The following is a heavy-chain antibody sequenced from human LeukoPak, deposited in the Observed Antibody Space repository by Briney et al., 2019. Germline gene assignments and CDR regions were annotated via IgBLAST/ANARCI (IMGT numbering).Heavy chain of an antibody. CDR2: MKTDGSET. CDR1: GFNFRDHW. CDR3: AKNNGWFHLAQ. Sequence: GGSLRLSCAVSGFNFRDHWMDWVRQAPGKGLEWVGHMKTDGSETYYVDSLKGRFSISRDNTNNALYLQMNSLRVEDTAVYYCAKNNGWFHLAQWGQGTLVTVSS. D-gene: IGHD6-19*01. V-gene: IGHV3-7*03. J-gene: IGHJ4*02.